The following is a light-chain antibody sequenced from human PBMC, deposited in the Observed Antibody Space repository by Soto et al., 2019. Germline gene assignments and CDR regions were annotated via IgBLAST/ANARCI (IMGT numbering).Light chain of an antibody. J-gene: IGKJ4*01. V-gene: IGKV1-39*01. CDR3: QQSYSTPLLT. CDR2: AAS. Sequence: DIQMTQSASSLSASVGDRVTNTCRASQSISSYLNWYQQKPGKAPKLLIYAASRLQSGVPSRFSGSGSGTDFTLTISSLQPEDFATHYCQQSYSTPLLTFGGRTKVDTK. CDR1: QSISSY.